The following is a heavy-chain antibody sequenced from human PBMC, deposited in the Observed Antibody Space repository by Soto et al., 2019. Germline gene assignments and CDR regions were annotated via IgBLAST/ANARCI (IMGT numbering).Heavy chain of an antibody. CDR2: TRNKANSYTT. CDR3: ARLYYGMDV. CDR1: GFTFSDHY. Sequence: EVQLVESGGGLVQPGGSLRLSCAASGFTFSDHYMDWVRQAPGKGLEWVGRTRNKANSYTTEYAASVKGRFTISRDDSKNPLYLQMNSLKAEDTAVYYCARLYYGMDVWGQGTTVTVSS. V-gene: IGHV3-72*01. J-gene: IGHJ6*02. D-gene: IGHD2-15*01.